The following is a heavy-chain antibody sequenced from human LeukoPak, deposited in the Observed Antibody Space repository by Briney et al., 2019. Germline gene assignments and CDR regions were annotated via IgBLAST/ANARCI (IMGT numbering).Heavy chain of an antibody. CDR1: GFTFRNSA. CDR3: ARYLYRPMAE. J-gene: IGHJ4*02. V-gene: IGHV3-7*01. Sequence: GGSLRLSCAASGFTFRNSAMHWVRQAPGKGLEWVANIKQDGGGKYYVDSVKGRFTISRDNAKNSLYLQMNSLRAEDTAVYCCARYLYRPMAEWGQGTLVTVSS. CDR2: IKQDGGGK. D-gene: IGHD2-2*02.